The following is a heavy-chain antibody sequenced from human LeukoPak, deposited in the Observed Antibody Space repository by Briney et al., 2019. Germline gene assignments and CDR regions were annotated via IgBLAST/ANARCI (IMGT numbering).Heavy chain of an antibody. J-gene: IGHJ4*02. CDR3: ARGQARFGELYQFDY. CDR2: IYYSGST. V-gene: IGHV4-59*01. CDR1: GGSISSYY. D-gene: IGHD3-10*01. Sequence: PSETLSLTCTVSGGSISSYYWSWIRQPPGKGLEWIGYIYYSGSTNYNPSLKSRVTMSVDTSKNQFSLKLSSVTAADTAVYYCARGQARFGELYQFDYWGQGTLVTVSS.